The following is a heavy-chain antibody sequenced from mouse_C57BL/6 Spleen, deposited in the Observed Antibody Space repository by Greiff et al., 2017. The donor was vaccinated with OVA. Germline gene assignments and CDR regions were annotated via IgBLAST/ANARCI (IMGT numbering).Heavy chain of an antibody. J-gene: IGHJ1*03. CDR2: FDPSDSYT. Sequence: QVQLQQPGAELVMPGASVKLSCKASGYTFTSYWMHWVKRRPGQGLEWIGEFDPSDSYTNYNQKFKGKSTLTVDKSSSTAYMQLSSLTSEDSAVYYCARGGTSDWYFDVWGTGTTVTVSS. CDR3: ARGGTSDWYFDV. D-gene: IGHD3-3*01. CDR1: GYTFTSYW. V-gene: IGHV1-69*01.